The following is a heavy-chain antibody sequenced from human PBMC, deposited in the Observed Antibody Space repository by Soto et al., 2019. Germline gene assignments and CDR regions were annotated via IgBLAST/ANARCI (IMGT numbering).Heavy chain of an antibody. J-gene: IGHJ4*02. Sequence: EVQLVESGGGLVQPGGSLRLSCAASGFTFSSYWMHWVRQAPGKGLVWVSRINSDGSSTSYADSVKGRFTISRDNAKSTLYLKMNSLRAEDTAVYYCARGYNWPSWVDYWGQGTLVTVSS. CDR3: ARGYNWPSWVDY. V-gene: IGHV3-74*01. D-gene: IGHD1-1*01. CDR1: GFTFSSYW. CDR2: INSDGSST.